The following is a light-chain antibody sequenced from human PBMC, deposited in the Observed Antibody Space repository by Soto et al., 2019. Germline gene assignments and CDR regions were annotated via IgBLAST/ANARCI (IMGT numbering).Light chain of an antibody. CDR3: AAWDDSLSGYV. J-gene: IGLJ1*01. CDR2: SNN. CDR1: SSNIGSNY. Sequence: QSVVTQPPSASVTPGQRVTISCSGSSSNIGSNYVYWYQQLPGTAPKLLIYSNNQRPSGVPDRFSGSKSGTSASLAISRLRSDDEADYYCAAWDDSLSGYVFGTGTKVTVL. V-gene: IGLV1-47*02.